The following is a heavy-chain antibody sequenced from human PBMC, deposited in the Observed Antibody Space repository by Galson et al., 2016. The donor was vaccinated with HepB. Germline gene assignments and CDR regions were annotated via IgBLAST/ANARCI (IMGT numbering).Heavy chain of an antibody. CDR1: GYIFNTYW. V-gene: IGHV5-10-1*01. Sequence: QSGAEVKKPGESLRISCRGSGYIFNTYWISWVRQMPGIGLEWMGRIDPSDSHSDYSPSFRGHVSISLDKSLNTVYLQWSSLRASDTAVFYWATGPRVGSPEAFPHWGQGTLVIVSP. D-gene: IGHD3-10*01. CDR2: IDPSDSHS. J-gene: IGHJ1*01. CDR3: ATGPRVGSPEAFPH.